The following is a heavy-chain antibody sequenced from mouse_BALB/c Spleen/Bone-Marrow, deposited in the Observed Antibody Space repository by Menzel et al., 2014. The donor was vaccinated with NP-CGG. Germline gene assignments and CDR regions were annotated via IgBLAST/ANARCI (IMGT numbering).Heavy chain of an antibody. D-gene: IGHD1-1*01. CDR2: ISSGGST. Sequence: EVQLVESGGGLVKPGGSLKLSCAASGFTFSSYAMSWVRQTPEKRLEWVASISSGGSTYYPDSVKGRFTISRDNARNILFLQMSSLRSEDTAMYYCASVGITTVDYWGQGTSLTVSS. CDR3: ASVGITTVDY. J-gene: IGHJ2*02. CDR1: GFTFSSYA. V-gene: IGHV5-6-5*01.